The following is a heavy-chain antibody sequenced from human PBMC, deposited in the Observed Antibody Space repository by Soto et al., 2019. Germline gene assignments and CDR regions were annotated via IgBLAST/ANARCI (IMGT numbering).Heavy chain of an antibody. CDR1: GGSISSSSYY. J-gene: IGHJ6*03. D-gene: IGHD6-13*01. CDR2: IYYSGST. CDR3: HSSSWSRYYYYYMDA. V-gene: IGHV4-39*01. Sequence: SETLSLTCTVSGGSISSSSYYWGWIRQPPGKGLEWIGSIYYSGSTYYNPSLKSRVTISVDTSKNQFSLKLSSVTAADTAVYYCHSSSWSRYYYYYMDAWGKGTTVTVSS.